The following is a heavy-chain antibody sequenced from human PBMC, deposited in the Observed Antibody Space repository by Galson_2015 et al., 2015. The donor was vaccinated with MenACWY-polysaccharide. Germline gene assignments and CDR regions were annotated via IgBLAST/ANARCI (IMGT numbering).Heavy chain of an antibody. D-gene: IGHD6-19*01. J-gene: IGHJ4*02. CDR2: TYFRSKWYS. CDR3: ARGLAVTGYYFDY. CDR1: GDSVSGNSVA. Sequence: CAISGDSVSGNSVAWNWIRQSPSRGLEWLGRTYFRSKWYSDYAESVKSRISINVDTSKNQFSLQLNSVTPEDTAVYYCARGLAVTGYYFDYWGQGTLVTVSS. V-gene: IGHV6-1*01.